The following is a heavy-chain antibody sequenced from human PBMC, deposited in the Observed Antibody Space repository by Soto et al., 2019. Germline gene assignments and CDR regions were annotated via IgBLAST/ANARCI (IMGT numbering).Heavy chain of an antibody. CDR1: GGNISSHA. CDR3: AKEKRWIQLWAPD. Sequence: GVPMRLPSTASGGNISSHARSWVRQKKGKGLEWVSAISGSGGSTYYADSVKGRFTISRDNFKNTLYLQMNSLRAEDTAVYYCAKEKRWIQLWAPDWGQGTLVTVSS. V-gene: IGHV3-23*01. D-gene: IGHD5-18*01. CDR2: ISGSGGST. J-gene: IGHJ4*02.